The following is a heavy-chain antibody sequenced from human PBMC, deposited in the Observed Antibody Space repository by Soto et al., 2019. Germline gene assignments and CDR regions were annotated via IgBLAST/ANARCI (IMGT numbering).Heavy chain of an antibody. J-gene: IGHJ3*02. CDR3: AKDATAVNGVWDPFDM. CDR1: GFTFSAYA. D-gene: IGHD2-8*01. V-gene: IGHV3-23*01. Sequence: EVQLLESGGGVVQPGGSLRLSCAASGFTFSAYAMSWVRQAPGKGLQWVSGVGGSDTDKHYADSVRGRFTVSRDNSKNTLYLQMHSLRVDDTAVYYCAKDATAVNGVWDPFDMWGQGTEVTVSS. CDR2: VGGSDTDK.